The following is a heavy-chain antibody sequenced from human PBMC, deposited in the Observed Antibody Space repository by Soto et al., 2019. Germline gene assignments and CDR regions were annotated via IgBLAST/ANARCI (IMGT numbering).Heavy chain of an antibody. CDR1: GFTFSSYG. J-gene: IGHJ4*02. D-gene: IGHD3-9*01. CDR2: ISYDGSNK. V-gene: IGHV3-30*18. CDR3: AEVEDYDILTGYYDY. Sequence: LRLSCAASGFTFSSYGMHWVRQAPGKGLEWVAVISYDGSNKYYADSVKGRFTISRDNSKNTLYLQMNSLRAEDTAVYYCAEVEDYDILTGYYDYWGQGTLVTVSS.